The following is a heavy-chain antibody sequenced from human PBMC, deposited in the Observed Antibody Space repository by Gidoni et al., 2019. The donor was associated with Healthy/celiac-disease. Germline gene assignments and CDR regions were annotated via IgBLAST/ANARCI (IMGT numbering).Heavy chain of an antibody. D-gene: IGHD6-13*01. V-gene: IGHV4-4*07. J-gene: IGHJ3*02. CDR2: ISTSGST. CDR3: ARDQSDGYIDAFDI. Sequence: QVQLQESGPGLVKPSETLSLTCTVPGGSISSYYWSWIRQPAGKGLEWIGRISTSGSTNYNPSLKSRVTMSVDTSKNQFSLKLSSVTAADTAVYYCARDQSDGYIDAFDIWGQGTMVTVSS. CDR1: GGSISSYY.